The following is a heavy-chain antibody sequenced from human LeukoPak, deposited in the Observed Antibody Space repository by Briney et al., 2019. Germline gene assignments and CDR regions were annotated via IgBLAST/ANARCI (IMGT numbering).Heavy chain of an antibody. V-gene: IGHV3-30*02. CDR3: AKDMYYDILTGYLN. CDR1: GFTFSSYG. D-gene: IGHD3-9*01. Sequence: GGSLRLSWAASGFTFSSYGMHWVRRAPGKGLEWVAFIRDDGSNKYYADSVKGRFTNSRDNSKTTLYLQMNSRRAEDTAVYYCAKDMYYDILTGYLNWGKGTLVTVSS. CDR2: IRDDGSNK. J-gene: IGHJ4*02.